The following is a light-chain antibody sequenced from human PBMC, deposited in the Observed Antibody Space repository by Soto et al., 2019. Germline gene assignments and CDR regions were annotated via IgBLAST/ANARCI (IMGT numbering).Light chain of an antibody. J-gene: IGLJ2*01. Sequence: SYELTQPPSVSVAPGKTARITCGGNNIGSKSVHWYQQKPGQAPVLVIYYDSDRPSGIPERFSGSNSGNTATLTISRVEGGDEADYYFQVWDSSSDHVVFGGGTKLTVL. CDR2: YDS. V-gene: IGLV3-21*04. CDR3: QVWDSSSDHVV. CDR1: NIGSKS.